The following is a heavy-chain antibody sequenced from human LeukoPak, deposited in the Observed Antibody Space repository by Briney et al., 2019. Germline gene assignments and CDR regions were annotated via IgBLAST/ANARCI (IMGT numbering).Heavy chain of an antibody. D-gene: IGHD6-6*01. CDR1: GGTFSSYA. CDR3: ARIQIAARPGYYYYGMGV. J-gene: IGHJ6*02. CDR2: IIPIFGTA. Sequence: ASVKVSCKASGGTFSSYAISWVRQAPGQGLEWMGGIIPIFGTANYAQKFQGRVTITADESTSTAYMELSSLRSEDTAVYYCARIQIAARPGYYYYGMGVWGQGTTVTVSS. V-gene: IGHV1-69*13.